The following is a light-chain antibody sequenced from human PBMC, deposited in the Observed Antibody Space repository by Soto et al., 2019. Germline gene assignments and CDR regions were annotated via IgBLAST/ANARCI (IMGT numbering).Light chain of an antibody. J-gene: IGKJ5*01. V-gene: IGKV1-39*01. CDR2: AAS. Sequence: QLTQSPSSLSASVGDRVIITCRASQSVSRSLNWYQQKAGQAPKLLIYAASTLHSGVPSRFSGSGSGTEFTLTISSLQPEDFATYYCQQSYRAVTFGQGTRREIK. CDR1: QSVSRS. CDR3: QQSYRAVT.